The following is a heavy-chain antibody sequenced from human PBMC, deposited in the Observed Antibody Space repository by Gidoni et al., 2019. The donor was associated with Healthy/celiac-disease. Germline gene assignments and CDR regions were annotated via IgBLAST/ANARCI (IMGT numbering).Heavy chain of an antibody. CDR3: ARAAYGDYARGYVIFDY. CDR2: ISSSSSTI. D-gene: IGHD4-17*01. CDR1: GFTFSSYT. J-gene: IGHJ4*02. Sequence: EVQLVESGGGLVQPGGSLRLSCAASGFTFSSYTMTWVRQAPGKGLEWVSYISSSSSTIYYADSVKGRFTISRDNAKNSLYLQMNSLRDEDTAVYYCARAAYGDYARGYVIFDYWGQGTLVTVSS. V-gene: IGHV3-48*02.